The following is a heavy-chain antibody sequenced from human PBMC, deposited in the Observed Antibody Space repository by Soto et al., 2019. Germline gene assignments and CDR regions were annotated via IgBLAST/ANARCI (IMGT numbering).Heavy chain of an antibody. D-gene: IGHD3-22*01. CDR3: ARGGRGYVWFYEF. Sequence: QEQLVQSGAEVKKPGSSVKVSCKASGGIFSSYAISWVRQAPGQGLEWMGGIIPIFGTANYAQKFQGRVTITADDSTNTAYMDLSSLKSEDTAIYYCARGGRGYVWFYEFCGQGTLVTVSS. CDR1: GGIFSSYA. J-gene: IGHJ4*02. V-gene: IGHV1-69*01. CDR2: IIPIFGTA.